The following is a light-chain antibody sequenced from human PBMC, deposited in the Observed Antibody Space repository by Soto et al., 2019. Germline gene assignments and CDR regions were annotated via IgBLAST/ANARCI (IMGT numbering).Light chain of an antibody. V-gene: IGLV2-14*01. J-gene: IGLJ1*01. CDR1: PRDIGYYNY. CDR2: EVN. CDR3: SSYTTISTVV. Sequence: QSALTPAASVSGSPGQSITSSCTGTPRDIGYYNYVSWYQQYPGKAPKLIIYEVNNRPSGVSNRFSGSKSANTASLTISGLQAEDEADYHCSSYTTISTVVFGAGTKVTVL.